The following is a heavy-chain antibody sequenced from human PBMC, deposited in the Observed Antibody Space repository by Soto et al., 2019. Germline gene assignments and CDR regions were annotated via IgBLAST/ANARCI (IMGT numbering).Heavy chain of an antibody. CDR1: GFTFSSYG. Sequence: QVQLVESGGGVVQPGRSLRLSCAASGFTFSSYGMHWVRQAPGKGLKWVAVIWYDGSNKYYADSVKGRFTISRDNSKNTLYLQMNSLRAEDTAVYYCARGGGYYDSSGLFDPWGQGTLVTVSS. V-gene: IGHV3-33*01. J-gene: IGHJ5*02. CDR3: ARGGGYYDSSGLFDP. CDR2: IWYDGSNK. D-gene: IGHD3-22*01.